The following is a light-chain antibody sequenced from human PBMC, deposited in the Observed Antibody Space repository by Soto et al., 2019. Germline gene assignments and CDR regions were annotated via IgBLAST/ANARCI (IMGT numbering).Light chain of an antibody. V-gene: IGLV2-14*01. CDR2: EVT. CDR1: SSDVGGYNY. Sequence: QSALTQPASVSGSPGQSITISCTGTSSDVGGYNYVSWYQQHPGKAPKLMIYEVTNRPSGVSNRFSGSKSGNTASLTISGLQAEDEADYYGSSYTISYTWVFGGGTKLTVL. J-gene: IGLJ3*02. CDR3: SSYTISYTWV.